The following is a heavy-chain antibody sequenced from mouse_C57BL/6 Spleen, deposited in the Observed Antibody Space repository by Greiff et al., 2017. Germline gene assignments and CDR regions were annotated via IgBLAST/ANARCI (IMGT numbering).Heavy chain of an antibody. J-gene: IGHJ4*01. CDR3: ARSGDYDGAMDD. CDR2: INPSTGGT. CDR1: GYSFTGYY. V-gene: IGHV1-42*01. Sequence: VQLQQSGPELVKPGASVKISCKASGYSFTGYYMNWVKQSPEKSLEWIGEINPSTGGTTYNQKFKAKATLTVDKSSSTAYMQLKSLTSEDSAVYYCARSGDYDGAMDDWGQGTSVTVSS. D-gene: IGHD2-4*01.